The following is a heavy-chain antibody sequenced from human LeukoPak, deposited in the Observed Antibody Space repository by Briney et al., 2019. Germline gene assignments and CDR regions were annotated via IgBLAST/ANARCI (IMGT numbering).Heavy chain of an antibody. V-gene: IGHV3-21*01. D-gene: IGHD6-19*01. CDR3: ARVQRGIAVALDY. CDR1: GFTFSSYS. J-gene: IGHJ4*02. Sequence: GGSLRLSCAASGFTFSSYSVNWVRQAPGKGLEWVSSISSSSSYIYYVDAVKGRFTISRDNAKNLLYLQMNSLRAEDTAVYYCARVQRGIAVALDYWGQGTLATVSS. CDR2: ISSSSSYI.